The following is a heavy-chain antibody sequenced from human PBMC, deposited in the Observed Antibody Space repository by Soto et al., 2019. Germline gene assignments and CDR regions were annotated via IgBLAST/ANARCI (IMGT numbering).Heavy chain of an antibody. CDR2: ISYDGSNK. V-gene: IGHV3-30-3*01. J-gene: IGHJ4*02. D-gene: IGHD2-2*01. CDR3: ARVVPAAAFDY. Sequence: QVQLVESGGGVVQPGRSLRLSCAASGFTFSSYAMHWVRQAPGKGLEWVAVISYDGSNKYYADSVKGRFTISRDNSKNTLYLQMNSLRVEDTAVYYCARVVPAAAFDYWGQGTLVTVSS. CDR1: GFTFSSYA.